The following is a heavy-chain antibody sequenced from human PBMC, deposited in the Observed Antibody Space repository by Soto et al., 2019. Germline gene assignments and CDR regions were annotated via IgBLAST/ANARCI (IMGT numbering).Heavy chain of an antibody. Sequence: GASVKVSCKASGYTFTSYGIGWVRQAPGQGLEWKGWISAYNGKTNYAQKVQGRVTMTTDTSTSTAFMELRSLRSDDTAVYYCARGAPYYYGSGSTFDYWGQGTQVTVSS. V-gene: IGHV1-18*01. CDR3: ARGAPYYYGSGSTFDY. J-gene: IGHJ4*02. D-gene: IGHD3-10*01. CDR1: GYTFTSYG. CDR2: ISAYNGKT.